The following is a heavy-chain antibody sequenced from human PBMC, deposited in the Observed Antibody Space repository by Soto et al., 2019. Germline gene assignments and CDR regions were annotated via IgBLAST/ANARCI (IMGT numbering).Heavy chain of an antibody. V-gene: IGHV4-4*07. J-gene: IGHJ6*02. CDR2: MYVSGTT. D-gene: IGHD1-1*01. CDR3: AGENWNKNNGVDV. Sequence: PSETLSLTCTVSGASISPYSWNWIRQPAGKGLEWIGRMYVSGTTQYNPSLGSRVTVSVDTSRNQFSLTLGSLTAADTAVYFCAGENWNKNNGVDVWGQGTTVTVPS. CDR1: GASISPYS.